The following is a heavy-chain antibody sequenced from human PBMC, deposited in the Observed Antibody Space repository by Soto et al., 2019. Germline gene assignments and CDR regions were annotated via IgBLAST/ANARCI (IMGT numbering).Heavy chain of an antibody. Sequence: QVQLQESGPGLVKPSQTLSLTCTVSGGSISSGDYYWSWIRQPPGKGLEWIGYIYYSGSTYYNPSLKSRVTISVDTSKNQFSLKLSSVTAADTAVYYCAGGSSSSGYSFYYYYGMDVWGQGTTVTVSS. J-gene: IGHJ6*02. CDR1: GGSISSGDYY. D-gene: IGHD3-22*01. CDR2: IYYSGST. CDR3: AGGSSSSGYSFYYYYGMDV. V-gene: IGHV4-30-4*01.